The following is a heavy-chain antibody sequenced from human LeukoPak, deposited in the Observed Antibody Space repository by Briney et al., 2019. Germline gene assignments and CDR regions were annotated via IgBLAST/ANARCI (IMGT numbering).Heavy chain of an antibody. Sequence: SGPTLVKPTQTLTLTCTFSGFSLSTSGVGVGWIRQPPGKALEWLALIYWNDDKRYSPSLKSRLTITKDTSKNQVVLTMTNMDPVDTATYYCAHAVDTAMAHAPDFDYWGQGTLVTVSS. CDR3: AHAVDTAMAHAPDFDY. D-gene: IGHD5-18*01. J-gene: IGHJ4*02. CDR1: GFSLSTSGVG. CDR2: IYWNDDK. V-gene: IGHV2-5*01.